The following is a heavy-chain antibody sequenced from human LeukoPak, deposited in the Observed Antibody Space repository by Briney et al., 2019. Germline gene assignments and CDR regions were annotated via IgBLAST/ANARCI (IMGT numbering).Heavy chain of an antibody. CDR1: GGSISSYY. CDR3: ARGQYSGSCFDN. D-gene: IGHD1-26*01. Sequence: PSETLSLTCTVSGGSISSYYWSWIRQPPGKGLEWIGYIYYGGSTNYNPSLKSRVTISVDTSKNQFSLKVSSVTAADTAVCYCARGQYSGSCFDNWGQGSLVTVSS. J-gene: IGHJ4*02. CDR2: IYYGGST. V-gene: IGHV4-59*01.